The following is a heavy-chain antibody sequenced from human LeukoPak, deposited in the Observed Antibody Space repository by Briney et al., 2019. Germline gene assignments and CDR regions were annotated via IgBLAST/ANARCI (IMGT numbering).Heavy chain of an antibody. D-gene: IGHD3-16*01. CDR2: INHSGST. CDR3: ARGRLLMWFDP. Sequence: SETLSLTCTVSGGSISDYYWSWIRQPPGKGLEWIGEINHSGSTNYNPSLKSRVTISVDTSKKQFSLKLSSVTAADTAVYYCARGRLLMWFDPWGQGTLVTVSS. J-gene: IGHJ5*02. V-gene: IGHV4-34*01. CDR1: GGSISDYY.